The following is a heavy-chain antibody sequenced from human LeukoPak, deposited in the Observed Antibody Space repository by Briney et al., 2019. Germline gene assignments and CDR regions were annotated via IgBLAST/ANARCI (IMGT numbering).Heavy chain of an antibody. J-gene: IGHJ4*02. CDR3: AKDVGYGVGATRVDY. CDR1: GFTFSSYG. CDR2: IRYDGSNK. Sequence: PGGSLRLSCAASGFTFSSYGMHWVSQAPGKGLEWVAFIRYDGSNKYYADSVKGRFTISRDNSKNTLYLQMNRLRAEDTAFYYCAKDVGYGVGATRVDYWGQGTLVTVSS. D-gene: IGHD1-26*01. V-gene: IGHV3-30*02.